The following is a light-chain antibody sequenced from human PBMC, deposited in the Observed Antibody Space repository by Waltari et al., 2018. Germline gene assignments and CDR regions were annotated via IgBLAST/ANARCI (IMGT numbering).Light chain of an antibody. J-gene: IGLJ2*01. CDR3: SSYTSSTSVI. Sequence: QSALTPPAAVSGSPGPSTTISCTGTSNDVGGYNYGSWYQQHPGKAPKVLIYDVNNRPSGVSNRFSGSKSGNTASLTISGLQAEDEADYFCSSYTSSTSVIFGGGTKVTVL. CDR2: DVN. CDR1: SNDVGGYNY. V-gene: IGLV2-14*03.